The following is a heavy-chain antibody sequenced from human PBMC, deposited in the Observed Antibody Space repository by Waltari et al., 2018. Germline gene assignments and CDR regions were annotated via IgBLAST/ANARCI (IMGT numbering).Heavy chain of an antibody. J-gene: IGHJ4*02. CDR1: GYSISSGYY. V-gene: IGHV4-38-2*02. CDR3: ARGGVTTAPFDY. CDR2: IYHSGRT. Sequence: QVQLQESGPGLVKPSETLSLTCTVSGYSISSGYYWGWIRQPPGKGLEWIGSIYHSGRTYYNPSLKSRVTISVDTSKNQFSLKLSSVTAEDTAVYYCARGGVTTAPFDYWGQGTLVTVSS. D-gene: IGHD4-17*01.